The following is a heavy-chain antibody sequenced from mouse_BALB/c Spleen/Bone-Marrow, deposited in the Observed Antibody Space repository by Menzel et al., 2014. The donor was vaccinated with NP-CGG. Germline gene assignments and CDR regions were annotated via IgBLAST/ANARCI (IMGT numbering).Heavy chain of an antibody. V-gene: IGHV5-17*02. CDR2: ISSGSSTI. CDR1: GFTFSSFG. CDR3: TRGGNWDDFDS. D-gene: IGHD4-1*01. J-gene: IGHJ2*01. Sequence: EVMLVESGGGLVQPGGSRKLSCAASGFTFSSFGMHWVRQAPEKGLEWVAYISSGSSTIFYADTVKGRFTVSRDNPKNTQFLQMTSLRSEDTAMYFCTRGGNWDDFDSWGQGTTLTVSS.